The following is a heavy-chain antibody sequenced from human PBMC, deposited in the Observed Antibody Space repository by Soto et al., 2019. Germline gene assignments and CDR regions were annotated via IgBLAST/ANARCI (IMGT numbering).Heavy chain of an antibody. CDR1: GGSITSDYYY. V-gene: IGHV4-39*01. CDR2: LYYSGST. CDR3: ARIMYV. J-gene: IGHJ4*02. D-gene: IGHD2-8*01. Sequence: SETLSLTCTVSGGSITSDYYYWGWVRQPPGKGLEWIGSLYYSGSTYYNPSLKSRLTISGDTSKNQFSLKMTSVTAADTAVYYCARIMYVWGQGTLVTVSS.